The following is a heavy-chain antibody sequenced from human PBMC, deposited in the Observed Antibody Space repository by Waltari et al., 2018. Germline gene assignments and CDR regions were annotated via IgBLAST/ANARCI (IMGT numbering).Heavy chain of an antibody. CDR3: ARPIGNYGSGSYSFDY. V-gene: IGHV4-39*01. Sequence: QLQLQESGPGLVKPSETLSLTCTVSGCSISSSSYYWGWIRQPPGKGLEWIGSIYYSGSTYYNPSLKSRVTISVDTSKNQFSLKLSSVTAADTAVYYCARPIGNYGSGSYSFDYWGQGTLVTVSS. D-gene: IGHD3-10*01. CDR1: GCSISSSSYY. CDR2: IYYSGST. J-gene: IGHJ4*02.